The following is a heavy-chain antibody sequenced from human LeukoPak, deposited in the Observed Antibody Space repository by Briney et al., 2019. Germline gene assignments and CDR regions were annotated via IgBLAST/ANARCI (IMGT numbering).Heavy chain of an antibody. CDR1: GFTFSSYS. J-gene: IGHJ6*03. V-gene: IGHV3-21*01. CDR2: ISSSSSYI. CDR3: ARSIAARHGYYYYYMDV. D-gene: IGHD6-6*01. Sequence: GGSLRLSCAASGFTFSSYSMNWVRQAPGKGLEWVSSISSSSSYIYYADSVKGRFTISRDNAKNSLYLQMNSLRAEDKAVYYCARSIAARHGYYYYYMDVWGKGTKVTVSS.